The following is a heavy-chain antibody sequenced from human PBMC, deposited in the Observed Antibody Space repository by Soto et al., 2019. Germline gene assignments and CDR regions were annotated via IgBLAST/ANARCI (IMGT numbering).Heavy chain of an antibody. Sequence: ASVKVSCKASQRTFTSYGLSWVRQAPGQGLEWLGTIIPMFGTANYAQRFQGRVTITADEFTSTAYMELSSLTSEDTAVYFCARTPNHFIVALGESTHYYGLDVWGQGTTVTVSS. D-gene: IGHD2-21*01. V-gene: IGHV1-69*13. J-gene: IGHJ6*02. CDR3: ARTPNHFIVALGESTHYYGLDV. CDR1: QRTFTSYG. CDR2: IIPMFGTA.